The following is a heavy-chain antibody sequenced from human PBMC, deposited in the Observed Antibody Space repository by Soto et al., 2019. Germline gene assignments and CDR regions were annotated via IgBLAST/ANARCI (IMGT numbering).Heavy chain of an antibody. D-gene: IGHD3-10*01. CDR2: INPSGGST. V-gene: IGHV1-46*03. Sequence: GASVKVSCKASGYTFTSYYRHWVRQAPGQGLEWMGIINPSGGSTSYAQKFQGRVTMTRDTSTSTVYMELSSLRSEDTAVYYCARDLGYYGSGSYFPPMYNWFDPWGQGTLVTVSS. CDR3: ARDLGYYGSGSYFPPMYNWFDP. J-gene: IGHJ5*02. CDR1: GYTFTSYY.